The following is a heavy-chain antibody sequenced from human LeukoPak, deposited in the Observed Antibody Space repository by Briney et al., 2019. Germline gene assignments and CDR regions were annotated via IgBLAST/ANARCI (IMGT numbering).Heavy chain of an antibody. D-gene: IGHD3-22*01. CDR3: TKTTTGYSSGQYPGWPADH. J-gene: IGHJ4*02. V-gene: IGHV3-30*18. CDR1: GFTFSSYG. Sequence: PGGSLRLSCAASGFTFSSYGMHWVRQAPGKGLEWVAVISYDGSNKYYADSVKGRLTISRDNSKNTVYLQMDSLRGEDTAVYYCTKTTTGYSSGQYPGWPADHWGQGALVTVSS. CDR2: ISYDGSNK.